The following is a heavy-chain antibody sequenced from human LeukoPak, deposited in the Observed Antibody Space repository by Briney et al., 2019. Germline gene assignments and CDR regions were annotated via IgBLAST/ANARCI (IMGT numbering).Heavy chain of an antibody. CDR2: ISAYNGNT. J-gene: IGHJ4*02. CDR3: ARDHSNWYCDY. CDR1: GYTFTSYG. D-gene: IGHD6-13*01. Sequence: ASVKVSCKASGYTFTSYGISWVPQAPGQGLGWMGWISAYNGNTNYAQKLQGRVTMTTDTSTSTAYMEQRSQSSDDRGVFHCARDHSNWYCDYWLGRTKVTVSS. V-gene: IGHV1-18*01.